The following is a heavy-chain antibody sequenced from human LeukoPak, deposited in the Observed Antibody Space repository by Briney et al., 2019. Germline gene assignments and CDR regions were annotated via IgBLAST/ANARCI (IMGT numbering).Heavy chain of an antibody. D-gene: IGHD4/OR15-4a*01. CDR1: GFTVSNNY. CDR2: IYSGGNT. Sequence: GGSPRLSCAASGFTVSNNYMNWVRQAPGKGLEWVSLIYSGGNTHYADSVKGRFTISRDNSKNTLYLQMNSLRAEDTAVYYCARDPPAVRTNTYAWGQGTLVTVSS. J-gene: IGHJ5*02. V-gene: IGHV3-66*01. CDR3: ARDPPAVRTNTYA.